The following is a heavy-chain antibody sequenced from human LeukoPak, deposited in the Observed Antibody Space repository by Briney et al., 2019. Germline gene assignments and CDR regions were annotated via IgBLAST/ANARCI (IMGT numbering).Heavy chain of an antibody. CDR3: ARVEASGYDYGAFDY. J-gene: IGHJ4*02. CDR2: IKQDGSAK. Sequence: GGSLRLSCAASGFTFNRYWMSWVRQAPGKELQWVANIKQDGSAKYYVDSVKGRFTISRDNAKNSLYLQTNSLRAEDTAVYYCARVEASGYDYGAFDYWGQGTLVTVSS. CDR1: GFTFNRYW. D-gene: IGHD5-12*01. V-gene: IGHV3-7*01.